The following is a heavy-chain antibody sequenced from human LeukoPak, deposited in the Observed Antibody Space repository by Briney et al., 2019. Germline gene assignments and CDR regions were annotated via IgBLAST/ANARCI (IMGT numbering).Heavy chain of an antibody. D-gene: IGHD2-2*01. CDR2: IIPIFGTA. V-gene: IGHV1-69*13. J-gene: IGHJ5*02. CDR1: GGTFSSYA. CDR3: ARAEDSSHCSSTSRYGVWFDP. Sequence: ASVKVSCKASGGTFSSYAISWVRQAPGQGLEWMGGIIPIFGTANYAQKFQGRVTITADESTSTAYMELSSLRSEDTAVYYCARAEDSSHCSSTSRYGVWFDPWGQGTLVTVSS.